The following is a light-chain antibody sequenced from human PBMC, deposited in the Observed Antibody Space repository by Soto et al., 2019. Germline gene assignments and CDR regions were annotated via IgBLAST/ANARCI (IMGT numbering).Light chain of an antibody. CDR1: QSISSY. CDR2: AAS. Sequence: IQLTQSPSSLSASIGDRVTITCRASQSISSYLNWYQQKPGKAPKLLIYAASSLQSGVPSRFSGSASGTEFTLTISSLQPDDFATYYCQQYDNYPLTFGGGTKVDIK. V-gene: IGKV1-39*01. J-gene: IGKJ4*01. CDR3: QQYDNYPLT.